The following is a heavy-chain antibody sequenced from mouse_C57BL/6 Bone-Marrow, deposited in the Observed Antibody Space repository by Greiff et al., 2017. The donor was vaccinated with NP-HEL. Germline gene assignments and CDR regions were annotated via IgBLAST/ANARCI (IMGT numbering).Heavy chain of an antibody. V-gene: IGHV5-17*01. CDR3: ANPFYGNYLAWFAY. D-gene: IGHD2-1*01. CDR2: ISSGSSTI. CDR1: GFTFSDYG. J-gene: IGHJ3*01. Sequence: EVMLVESGGGLVKPGGSLKLSCAASGFTFSDYGMHWVRQAPEKGLEWVAYISSGSSTIYYADTVKGRFTISRDNAKNTLFLQMTSLRAEDTAMYYCANPFYGNYLAWFAYWGQGTLVTVSA.